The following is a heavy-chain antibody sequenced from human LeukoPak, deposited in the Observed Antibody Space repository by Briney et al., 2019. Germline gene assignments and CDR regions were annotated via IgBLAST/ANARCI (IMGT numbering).Heavy chain of an antibody. D-gene: IGHD6-13*01. CDR2: ISAYNGNT. V-gene: IGHV1-18*01. CDR3: ARSHSSSWYTGFDP. Sequence: ASVKVSCKASGYTFTSYGISWVRQAPGQGLEWMGWISAYNGNTNYAQKLQGRVTMTTDTSTSTAYMELRSLRSDDTAVYYCARSHSSSWYTGFDPWGQGTLVTVSS. CDR1: GYTFTSYG. J-gene: IGHJ5*02.